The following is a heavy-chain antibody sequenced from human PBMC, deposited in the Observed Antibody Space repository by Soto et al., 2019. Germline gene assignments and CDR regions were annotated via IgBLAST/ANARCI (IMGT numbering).Heavy chain of an antibody. D-gene: IGHD6-19*01. Sequence: EVHLVESGGVLVQPGGSLRLSCAASGFTFSTIWMHWARQAPGKGLVWVSRISRDGSNTNYADFVKGRFTISRDNAKNTLYLQMNSLTVEDTAICFCARGPTGWYGFDSWGQGTLVTVSS. V-gene: IGHV3-74*01. CDR2: ISRDGSNT. J-gene: IGHJ5*01. CDR1: GFTFSTIW. CDR3: ARGPTGWYGFDS.